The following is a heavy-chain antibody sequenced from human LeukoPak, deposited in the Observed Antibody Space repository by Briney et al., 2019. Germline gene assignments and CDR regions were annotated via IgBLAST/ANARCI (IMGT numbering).Heavy chain of an antibody. CDR3: ARIPRGSGWSFLDF. CDR2: IQSDGSVQ. D-gene: IGHD6-19*01. CDR1: GFSFSSYW. Sequence: PGGSLRLSCAASGFSFSSYWMSWVRQAPGKGLEWVANIQSDGSVQQYVDSVRGRLTISRDNAKNSLYLQMNSLRAEDTAVYYCARIPRGSGWSFLDFWGLGTLVTV. J-gene: IGHJ4*02. V-gene: IGHV3-7*01.